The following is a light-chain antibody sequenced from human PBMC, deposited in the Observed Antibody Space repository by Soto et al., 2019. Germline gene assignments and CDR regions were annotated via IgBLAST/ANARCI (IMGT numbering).Light chain of an antibody. V-gene: IGKV1-5*01. J-gene: IGKJ1*01. CDR1: QTISSW. Sequence: DIQMTQSPSTLSGSVGDRVTITCRASQTISSWLAWYQQKPGKAPKLLIYAASSLQSGVPSRFSGTGSGTEFTLTINSLQPDDFATYYCQQYNNFRWTFGQGTKVDIK. CDR2: AAS. CDR3: QQYNNFRWT.